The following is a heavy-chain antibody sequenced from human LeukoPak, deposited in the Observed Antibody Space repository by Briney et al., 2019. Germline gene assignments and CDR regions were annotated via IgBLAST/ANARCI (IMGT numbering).Heavy chain of an antibody. CDR1: GFTFSTSW. CDR3: ARISTSVAGADY. V-gene: IGHV3-7*01. J-gene: IGHJ4*02. D-gene: IGHD6-19*01. Sequence: GGSLRLSCAASGFTFSTSWMSWVRQAPGKGLEWVANIKRDGSEKYYVDSVKGRFTISRDNSKNSLYLQMDGLRAEDTAVYYCARISTSVAGADYWGQGTLVTVSS. CDR2: IKRDGSEK.